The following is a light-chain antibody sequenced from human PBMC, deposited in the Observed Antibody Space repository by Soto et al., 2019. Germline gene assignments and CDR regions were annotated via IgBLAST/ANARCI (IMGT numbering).Light chain of an antibody. CDR2: GVS. CDR1: QSVGPN. V-gene: IGKV3-15*01. J-gene: IGKJ4*01. Sequence: EIVLTQSPATLSVSPGERATLSCRASQSVGPNLVWYQQKFGQAPRLLIYGVSTRATGVPARFSGSGSGTEFTLTISSLQPEDFAVYYCHQYNNWPLTFGGGTKVDIK. CDR3: HQYNNWPLT.